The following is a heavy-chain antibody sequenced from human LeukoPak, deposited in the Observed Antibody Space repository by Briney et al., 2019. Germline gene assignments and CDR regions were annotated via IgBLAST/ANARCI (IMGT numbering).Heavy chain of an antibody. J-gene: IGHJ6*03. Sequence: GGSLRLSCAASGFTFSTYWMTWVRQAPGKGLEWVSTISSHIDTIYYGDSVKGRFTISRDNAKNSLYLEMNNLRAEDTALYYCARGAFGYYMDVWGQGTTVAVSS. CDR3: ARGAFGYYMDV. CDR1: GFTFSTYW. V-gene: IGHV3-21*04. D-gene: IGHD3-16*01. CDR2: ISSHIDTI.